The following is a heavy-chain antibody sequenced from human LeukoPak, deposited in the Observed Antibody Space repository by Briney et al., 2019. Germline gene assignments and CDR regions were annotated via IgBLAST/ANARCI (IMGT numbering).Heavy chain of an antibody. V-gene: IGHV4-61*02. D-gene: IGHD2-15*01. Sequence: SETLSLTCTVSGGSISSSSYYWSWIRQPAGKGLEWIGRIYTSGSTNYNPSLKSRVTISVDTSKNQFSLKLSSVTAADTAVYYCARGTVVVPRHYNYYYYYMDVWGKGTTVTVSS. CDR2: IYTSGST. CDR1: GGSISSSSYY. CDR3: ARGTVVVPRHYNYYYYYMDV. J-gene: IGHJ6*03.